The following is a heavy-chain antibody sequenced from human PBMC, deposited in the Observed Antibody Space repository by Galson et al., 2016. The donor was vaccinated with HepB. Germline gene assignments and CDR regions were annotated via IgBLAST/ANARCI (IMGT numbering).Heavy chain of an antibody. CDR3: ARALGRSSGWSPKGY. D-gene: IGHD6-19*01. Sequence: LRLSCAASGFTLSNYWMHWVRQAPGKGLVWVSRINTDGSSTNYADSVKGRFTISRDNAKNTLYLQMNSLRTEDTAVYYCARALGRSSGWSPKGYWGQGTLVAVSS. V-gene: IGHV3-74*01. J-gene: IGHJ4*02. CDR2: INTDGSST. CDR1: GFTLSNYW.